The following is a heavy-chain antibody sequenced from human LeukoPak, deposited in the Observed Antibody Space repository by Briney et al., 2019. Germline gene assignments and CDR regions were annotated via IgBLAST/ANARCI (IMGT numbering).Heavy chain of an antibody. D-gene: IGHD6-19*01. J-gene: IGHJ5*01. CDR3: ARDLGTSGWYTFDF. CDR1: GDSVSIKNGA. Sequence: SQTLSLTCAISGDSVSIKNGAWNWIRQSPSRGLECLGRTYYRSKWYDEYADSVKGRVTISPDTSKNQFSLHVYSVTPEDTAVYYCARDLGTSGWYTFDFWGQGTLVTVSS. V-gene: IGHV6-1*01. CDR2: TYYRSKWYD.